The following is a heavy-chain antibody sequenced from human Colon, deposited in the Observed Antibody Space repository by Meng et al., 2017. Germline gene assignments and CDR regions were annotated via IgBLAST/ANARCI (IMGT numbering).Heavy chain of an antibody. CDR1: GFPFSSYT. V-gene: IGHV3-21*03. D-gene: IGHD6-6*01. CDR3: ARDSSAGRDYYYGMDV. Sequence: GESLKISCAASGFPFSSYTINWVRQAPGKGLQWVSSISSSSTYIYYEDSVKGRFIISRDNAKKSLYLQLSSLRAEDTAVYYCARDSSAGRDYYYGMDVWGQGTTVTVSS. CDR2: ISSSSTYI. J-gene: IGHJ6*02.